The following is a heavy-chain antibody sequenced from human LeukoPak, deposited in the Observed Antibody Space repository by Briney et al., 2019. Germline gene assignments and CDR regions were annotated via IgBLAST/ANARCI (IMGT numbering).Heavy chain of an antibody. D-gene: IGHD5-24*01. V-gene: IGHV3-48*02. CDR2: ISGSSSTI. CDR1: GFTFSTYS. Sequence: SGGSLRLSCAASGFTFSTYSMNWVRQAPGKGLEWVSYISGSSSTIYYADSVKGRFTISRDNAKNSLYLQMNSLRDEETAVYYCARGDREVDLRAFDYWGQGTLVTVSS. J-gene: IGHJ4*02. CDR3: ARGDREVDLRAFDY.